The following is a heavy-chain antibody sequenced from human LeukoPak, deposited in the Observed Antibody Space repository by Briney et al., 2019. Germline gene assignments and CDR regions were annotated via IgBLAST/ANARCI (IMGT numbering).Heavy chain of an antibody. CDR2: IRAYNDNA. V-gene: IGHV1-18*01. CDR1: GYTFTSYG. CDR3: ARGSHYCSGGSCYWYYYDSSGYYPFDY. Sequence: VASVKVSCKASGYTFTSYGINWVRQAPGQGLEWMGCIRAYNDNANYAQKFQGRVTLTTDTSTSTAYMELRSLSSDDTAVYYCARGSHYCSGGSCYWYYYDSSGYYPFDYWGQGTLVTVSS. J-gene: IGHJ4*02. D-gene: IGHD3-22*01.